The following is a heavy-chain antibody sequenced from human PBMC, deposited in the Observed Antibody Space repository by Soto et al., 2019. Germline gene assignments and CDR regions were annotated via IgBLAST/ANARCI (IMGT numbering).Heavy chain of an antibody. CDR3: ARDLAVSGDYSFDF. Sequence: GASVKVSCKASGYTFTGYYLHWVRQAPGQGLEWMGWISPSNGGTKYAQKFQGWVTLTRDTSINTAYMDLSRLRSDDTAVYYCARDLAVSGDYSFDFWGQGTVVTVSS. CDR2: ISPSNGGT. J-gene: IGHJ4*02. V-gene: IGHV1-2*04. D-gene: IGHD4-17*01. CDR1: GYTFTGYY.